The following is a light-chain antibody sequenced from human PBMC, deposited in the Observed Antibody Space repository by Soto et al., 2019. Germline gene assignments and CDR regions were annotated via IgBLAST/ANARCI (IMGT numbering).Light chain of an antibody. V-gene: IGLV2-23*03. CDR3: CSYAGSSTFEV. CDR1: SSDVGSYNL. Sequence: QSALTQPASVSGSPGQSITISCTGTSSDVGSYNLVSWYHQHPGKAPKLMIYEGSKRPSGVSNRFSGSKSGNTASLTISGLQAEDEADYYCCSYAGSSTFEVFGTGTKVTVL. J-gene: IGLJ1*01. CDR2: EGS.